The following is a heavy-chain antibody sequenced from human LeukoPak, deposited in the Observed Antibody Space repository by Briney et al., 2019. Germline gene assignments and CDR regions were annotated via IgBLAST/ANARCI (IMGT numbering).Heavy chain of an antibody. V-gene: IGHV3-7*01. D-gene: IGHD6-25*01. Sequence: PGGSLRLSCGASGFTFDDYWMSWVRQAPGQGLEWVANINQDGSEKYYLDSAKGRFTISRDNARNSLYLQVNSLRAEDTAVYYCARDSGWFDPWGQGTLVTVSS. CDR1: GFTFDDYW. CDR3: ARDSGWFDP. CDR2: INQDGSEK. J-gene: IGHJ5*02.